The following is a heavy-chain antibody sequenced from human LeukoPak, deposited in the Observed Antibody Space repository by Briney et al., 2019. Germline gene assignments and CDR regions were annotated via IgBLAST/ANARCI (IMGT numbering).Heavy chain of an antibody. D-gene: IGHD6-13*01. J-gene: IGHJ5*02. CDR2: ISWDGGST. CDR1: GFTFDDYT. V-gene: IGHV3-43*01. CDR3: AKAPAAGPNWFDP. Sequence: GGSLRLSCAASGFTFDDYTMHWVRQAPGKGLEWVSLISWDGGSTYYADSVKGRFTISRDNSKNTLYLQMNSLRAEDTAVYYCAKAPAAGPNWFDPWGQGTLVTVSS.